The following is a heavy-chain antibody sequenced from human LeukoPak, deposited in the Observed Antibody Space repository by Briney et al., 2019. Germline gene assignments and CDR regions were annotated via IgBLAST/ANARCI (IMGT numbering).Heavy chain of an antibody. CDR1: GFTFDDYA. J-gene: IGHJ4*02. CDR3: ARVPVVTFDY. D-gene: IGHD4-23*01. Sequence: GGSLSLSCAASGFTFDDYAMHWVRQAPGKDLEWVSGISWNSGSIGYADSVKGRFTISRDNSKNTLYLQMNSLRAEDTAVYYCARVPVVTFDYWGQGTLVTVSS. CDR2: ISWNSGSI. V-gene: IGHV3-9*01.